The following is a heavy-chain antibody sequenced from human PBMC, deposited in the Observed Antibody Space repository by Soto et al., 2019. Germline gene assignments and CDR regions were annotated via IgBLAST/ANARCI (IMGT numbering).Heavy chain of an antibody. D-gene: IGHD1-7*01. CDR2: IIPIFGTA. CDR3: ARNLELAADYYGMDV. CDR1: GGTFSSYA. V-gene: IGHV1-69*06. Sequence: QVQLVQSGAEVKKPGSSVKGSCKASGGTFSSYAISWVRQAPGQGLEWMGGIIPIFGTANYAQKFQGRVTITAVKSTSTAYMELSSLRSEDTAVYYCARNLELAADYYGMDVWGQGTTVTVSS. J-gene: IGHJ6*02.